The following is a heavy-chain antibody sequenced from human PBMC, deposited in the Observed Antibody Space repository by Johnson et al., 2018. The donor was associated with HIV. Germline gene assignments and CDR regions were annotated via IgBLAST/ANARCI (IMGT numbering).Heavy chain of an antibody. J-gene: IGHJ3*02. V-gene: IGHV3-30*07. D-gene: IGHD4-17*01. CDR3: ARYGALTTRGAFDI. Sequence: DSVKGRFTISRDNSKNTQSLQMKSLRVEDTAVYYCARYGALTTRGAFDIWGQGTMVTVSS.